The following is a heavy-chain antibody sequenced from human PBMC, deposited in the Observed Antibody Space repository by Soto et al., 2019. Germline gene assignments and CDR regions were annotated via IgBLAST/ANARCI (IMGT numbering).Heavy chain of an antibody. D-gene: IGHD1-1*01. V-gene: IGHV3-48*02. CDR1: GFPFNFYS. Sequence: PGGSLRLSCTASGFPFNFYSMNWVRQAPGKGLEWISYITSTSSAVNYADSVRGRFTISRDNGAQSVFLHMNSLRDEDTAVYYCARDGKGAAYTHGPYYFDLWGQGSPVTVSS. J-gene: IGHJ4*02. CDR3: ARDGKGAAYTHGPYYFDL. CDR2: ITSTSSAV.